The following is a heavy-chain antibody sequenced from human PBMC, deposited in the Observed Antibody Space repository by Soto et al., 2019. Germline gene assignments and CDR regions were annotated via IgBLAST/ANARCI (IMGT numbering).Heavy chain of an antibody. Sequence: PGESLKISCKGSGYSFTSYWISWVRQMPGKGLEWMGRIDPSDSYTNYSPSFQGHVTISADKSISTAYLQWSSLKASDTAMYYCARVRWELPRNAFESWGQGSMVTVSS. CDR3: ARVRWELPRNAFES. D-gene: IGHD1-26*01. CDR1: GYSFTSYW. CDR2: IDPSDSYT. V-gene: IGHV5-10-1*01. J-gene: IGHJ3*02.